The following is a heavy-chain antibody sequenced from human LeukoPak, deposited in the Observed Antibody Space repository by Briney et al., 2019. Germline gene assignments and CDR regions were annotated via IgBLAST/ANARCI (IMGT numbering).Heavy chain of an antibody. CDR3: ARGRGYSYGTGLYY. CDR1: GGSFSGYY. D-gene: IGHD5-18*01. J-gene: IGHJ4*02. V-gene: IGHV4-34*01. Sequence: SETLSLTCAVYGGSFSGYYWSWIRQPPGKGLDWIGEINHSGSTNYNPSLKSRVTISIDTSKNQFSLKLSSVTAADTAVYYCARGRGYSYGTGLYYWGQGILVTVSS. CDR2: INHSGST.